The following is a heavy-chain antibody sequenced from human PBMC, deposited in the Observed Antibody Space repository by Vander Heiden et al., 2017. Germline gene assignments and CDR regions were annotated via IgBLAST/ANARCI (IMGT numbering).Heavy chain of an antibody. Sequence: QVQLVQSGTEVMKPGASVKVSCKASGYTLSDNYIYWVRQAPGQGLEWMVWLNPITGGASSAPKFKGRITMTRDTSSNTAYLEMTGLTSDDTAVYFCARGVGYDNNWSNWLDPWGQGTLVIVSS. D-gene: IGHD1-1*01. J-gene: IGHJ5*02. CDR1: GYTLSDNY. V-gene: IGHV1-2*02. CDR2: LNPITGGA. CDR3: ARGVGYDNNWSNWLDP.